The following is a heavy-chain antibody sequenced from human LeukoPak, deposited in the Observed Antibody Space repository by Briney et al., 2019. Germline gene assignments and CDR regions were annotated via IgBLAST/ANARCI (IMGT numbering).Heavy chain of an antibody. D-gene: IGHD4/OR15-4a*01. CDR3: ARELQGGALDY. CDR1: VGSISSYY. Sequence: SETLSLTCTVSVGSISSYYWRWIRQPPGKGLEWIGYIYYSGSTNYNPSLKSRVTISVDTSKNQFSLKRSSVTAAATAVYYCARELQGGALDYWGQGTLVTVSS. CDR2: IYYSGST. J-gene: IGHJ4*02. V-gene: IGHV4-59*01.